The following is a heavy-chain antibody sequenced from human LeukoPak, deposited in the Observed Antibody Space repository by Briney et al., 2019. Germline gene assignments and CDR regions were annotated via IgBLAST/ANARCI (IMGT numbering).Heavy chain of an antibody. V-gene: IGHV1-2*02. CDR3: ARVKPAGAWLGYFDY. Sequence: ASVKVSCKASGYTFTFYYIHWVRQAPGQGLEWMGWIDPNSGGTNYAQKFQGRVTMTRDTSISTAYMDLSGLRSDDTAVYYCARVKPAGAWLGYFDYWGQGTLVTVSS. CDR2: IDPNSGGT. J-gene: IGHJ4*02. CDR1: GYTFTFYY. D-gene: IGHD6-19*01.